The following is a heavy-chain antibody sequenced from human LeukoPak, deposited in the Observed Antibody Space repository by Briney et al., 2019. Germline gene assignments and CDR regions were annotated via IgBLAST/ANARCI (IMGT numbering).Heavy chain of an antibody. Sequence: SETLSLTCTVSGGSISSGSYYWSWIRQPAGKGLEWIGRIYTSGSTNYNPSLKSRVTISVDTSKNQFSLKLSSVTAADTAVYYCARGRSGYARGYYYYYMDVWGKGTTVTISS. CDR1: GGSISSGSYY. V-gene: IGHV4-61*02. CDR3: ARGRSGYARGYYYYYMDV. J-gene: IGHJ6*03. D-gene: IGHD5-12*01. CDR2: IYTSGST.